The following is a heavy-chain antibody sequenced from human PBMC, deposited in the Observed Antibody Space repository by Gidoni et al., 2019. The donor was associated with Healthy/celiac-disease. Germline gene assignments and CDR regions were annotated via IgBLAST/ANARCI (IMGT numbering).Heavy chain of an antibody. D-gene: IGHD1-1*01. CDR2: IYWDDDK. Sequence: QITLKESGPTLVKPTQTLTLTCTFSGFSLSTRGVGVGWIRQPPGKALEWLALIYWDDDKRYSPSLKSRLTITKDTSKNQVVLTMTNMDPVDTATYYCAHRRSQLERRDNWFDPWGQGTLVTVSS. J-gene: IGHJ5*02. CDR1: GFSLSTRGVG. CDR3: AHRRSQLERRDNWFDP. V-gene: IGHV2-5*02.